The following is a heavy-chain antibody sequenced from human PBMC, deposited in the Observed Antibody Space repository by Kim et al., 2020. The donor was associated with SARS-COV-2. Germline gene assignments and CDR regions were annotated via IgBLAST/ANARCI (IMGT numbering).Heavy chain of an antibody. CDR3: ASGDILTGSWAY. V-gene: IGHV1-46*01. CDR2: INPSGGST. Sequence: ASVKVSCKASGYTFTSYYMHWVRQAPGQGLEWMGIINPSGGSTSHAQKFQGRVTMTRDTSTSTVYMELSSLRSEDTAVYYCASGDILTGSWAYWGQGTLVTVSS. D-gene: IGHD3-9*01. J-gene: IGHJ4*02. CDR1: GYTFTSYY.